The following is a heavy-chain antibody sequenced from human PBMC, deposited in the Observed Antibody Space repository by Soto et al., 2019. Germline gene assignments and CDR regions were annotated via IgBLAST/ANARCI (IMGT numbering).Heavy chain of an antibody. Sequence: SGTLSLTCTVSGGSISSSSYYWGWIRQPPGKGLEWIGSIYYSGSTYYNPSLKSRVTISVDTSKNQFSLKLSSVTAADTAVYYCASWAHGAAYYYYGMDVWGQGTTVTVSS. CDR1: GGSISSSSYY. D-gene: IGHD1-26*01. V-gene: IGHV4-39*01. CDR3: ASWAHGAAYYYYGMDV. J-gene: IGHJ6*02. CDR2: IYYSGST.